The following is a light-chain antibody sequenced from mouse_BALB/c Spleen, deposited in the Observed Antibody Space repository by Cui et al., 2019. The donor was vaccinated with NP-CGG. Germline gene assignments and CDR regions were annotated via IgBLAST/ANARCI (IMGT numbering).Light chain of an antibody. CDR1: TGAVTTSNY. V-gene: IGLV1*01. CDR2: DTN. J-gene: IGLJ1*01. CDR3: ALWYSNHWV. Sequence: QAVVTQESALTTLPGETVTLTCRSSTGAVTTSNYANWVQEKPDHLFTGLIGDTNNRAPGVPARFSGSLIGDKAALTITGAQTEDEAIYFCALWYSNHWVFGGGTKLNVL.